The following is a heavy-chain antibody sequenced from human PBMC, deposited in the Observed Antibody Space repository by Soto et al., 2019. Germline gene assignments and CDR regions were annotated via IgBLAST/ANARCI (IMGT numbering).Heavy chain of an antibody. CDR3: ARQKRYCSGGSCYLCMDV. CDR2: INHSGST. V-gene: IGHV4-34*01. J-gene: IGHJ6*02. D-gene: IGHD2-15*01. CDR1: GVNFSGYY. Sequence: SETLSLTSAVYGVNFSGYYWSWIRQPPGKGLEWIGEINHSGSTNYNPSLKSRVTISVDTSKNQFSLKLSSVTAADTAVYYCARQKRYCSGGSCYLCMDVWGQGTTVTVSS.